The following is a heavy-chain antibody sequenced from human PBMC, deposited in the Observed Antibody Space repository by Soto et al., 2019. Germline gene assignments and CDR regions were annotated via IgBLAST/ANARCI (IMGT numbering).Heavy chain of an antibody. Sequence: SETLSLTCTVSGGSISSYYWRWIRQPPGKGLEWIGYIYYSGSTNYNPSLKSRVTISVDTSKNQFSLKLSSVTAADTAVYYCARGRRAYYDFWSGYPNYYMDVWGQGTTVTVSS. D-gene: IGHD3-3*01. V-gene: IGHV4-59*01. CDR3: ARGRRAYYDFWSGYPNYYMDV. CDR1: GGSISSYY. CDR2: IYYSGST. J-gene: IGHJ6*03.